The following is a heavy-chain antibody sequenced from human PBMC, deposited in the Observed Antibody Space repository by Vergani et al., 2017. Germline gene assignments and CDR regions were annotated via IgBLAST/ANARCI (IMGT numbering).Heavy chain of an antibody. J-gene: IGHJ6*02. D-gene: IGHD3-10*01. V-gene: IGHV4-34*01. CDR1: GGSFSGYY. Sequence: QVQLQQWGAGLLKPSETLSLTCAVYGGSFSGYYWSGIRQPPGKGLEWIGEINHSGSTNYNPPLTSRVTISVDTSTNQFSLKLSSVTAADTAVYYCARGTRYYGSGRYYGMHVWSQGTTVTVSS. CDR3: ARGTRYYGSGRYYGMHV. CDR2: INHSGST.